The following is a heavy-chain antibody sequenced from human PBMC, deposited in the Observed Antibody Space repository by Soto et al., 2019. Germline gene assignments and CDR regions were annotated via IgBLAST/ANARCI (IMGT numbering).Heavy chain of an antibody. CDR2: IYYSGST. V-gene: IGHV4-59*01. D-gene: IGHD3-10*01. Sequence: SETLSLTCTVSGGSISSYYWSWIRQPPGKGLEWIGYIYYSGSTNYNPSLKSRVTISVDTSKNQFSLKLSSVTAADTAVYYCARDARGFGEVVMDVWAKGPRSPSP. CDR3: ARDARGFGEVVMDV. CDR1: GGSISSYY. J-gene: IGHJ6*02.